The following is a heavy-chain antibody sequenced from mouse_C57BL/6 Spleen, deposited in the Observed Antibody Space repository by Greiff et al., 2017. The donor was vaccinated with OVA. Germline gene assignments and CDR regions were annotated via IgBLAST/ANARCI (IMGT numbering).Heavy chain of an antibody. CDR1: GYTFTSYW. D-gene: IGHD1-1*01. CDR3: ASRTTVVYWYFDV. V-gene: IGHV1-50*01. Sequence: QVQLQQPGAELVKPGASVKLSCKASGYTFTSYWMQWVKQRPGQGLEWIGEIDPSDSYTNYNQKFKGKATLTVDTSSSTAYMQLSSLTSEASAVYYCASRTTVVYWYFDVWGTGTTVTVSS. J-gene: IGHJ1*03. CDR2: IDPSDSYT.